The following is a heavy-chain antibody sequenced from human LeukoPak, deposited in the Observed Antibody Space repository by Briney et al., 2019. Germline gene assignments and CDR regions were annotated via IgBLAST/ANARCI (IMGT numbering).Heavy chain of an antibody. Sequence: SETLSLTCTVSGGSISSSSYYWGWIRQPPGKGLEWIGSIYYSGSTYYNPSLKRRVTISVDTSKNQFSLKLSSVTAADTAVYYCARVGTSYYDILTGWWDAFDIWGQGTMVTVSS. CDR2: IYYSGST. J-gene: IGHJ3*02. V-gene: IGHV4-39*07. CDR1: GGSISSSSYY. CDR3: ARVGTSYYDILTGWWDAFDI. D-gene: IGHD3-9*01.